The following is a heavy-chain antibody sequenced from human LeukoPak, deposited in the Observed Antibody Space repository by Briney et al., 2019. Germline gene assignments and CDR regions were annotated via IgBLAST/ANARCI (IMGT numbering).Heavy chain of an antibody. CDR2: INPNSGGT. CDR3: ARRRHPRQPSDFNY. V-gene: IGHV1-2*02. CDR1: GYTFTDYY. J-gene: IGHJ4*02. D-gene: IGHD5-18*01. Sequence: ASVKVSCKASGYTFTDYYIHWVRQAPGQGLEWMGWINPNSGGTNCAQKFQGRVTMTRDTSISIAYLELTRLRSDDTAMYYCARRRHPRQPSDFNYWGQGTLVTVSS.